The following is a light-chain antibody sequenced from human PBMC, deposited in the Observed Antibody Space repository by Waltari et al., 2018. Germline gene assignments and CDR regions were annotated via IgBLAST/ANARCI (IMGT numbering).Light chain of an antibody. Sequence: QSALTQPRPVSGSPGQSVTISCTATSRDVGCYNYVSWYQHHPGKAPKLIIYDVTKRPSGVPDRFSASKSDNTASLTISGLQAEDEADYYCCSYAGSITFWVFGGGTKLTVL. V-gene: IGLV2-11*01. CDR1: SRDVGCYNY. CDR3: CSYAGSITFWV. J-gene: IGLJ3*02. CDR2: DVT.